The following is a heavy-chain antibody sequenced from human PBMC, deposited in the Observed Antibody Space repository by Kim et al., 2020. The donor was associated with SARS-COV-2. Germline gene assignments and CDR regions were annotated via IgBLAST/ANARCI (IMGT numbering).Heavy chain of an antibody. J-gene: IGHJ6*02. V-gene: IGHV4-4*07. CDR3: ARTPVGLYGVDV. D-gene: IGHD1-26*01. CDR1: GDSINNKF. Sequence: SETLSLTCSVSGDSINNKFWNWIRQPAGERLEWIGRIFTNGDTNYNPSFKSRLTMSLGPSKNQVSMQLWSVTAADTAVYYCARTPVGLYGVDVWGQGTT. CDR2: IFTNGDT.